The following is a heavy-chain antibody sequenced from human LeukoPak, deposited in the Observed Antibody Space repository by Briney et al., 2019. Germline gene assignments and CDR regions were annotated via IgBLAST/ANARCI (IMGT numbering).Heavy chain of an antibody. CDR1: GFTFTTYG. Sequence: GGSLRLSCAATGFTFTTYGMSWVRQAPGKGLEWVSSISSSGGSTYYADSVKGRFTISRDNAKNSLYLQMNSLRAEDTAVYYCAREMFGDSGYDVYFDHWGQGTLVTVSS. J-gene: IGHJ4*02. CDR2: ISSSGGST. V-gene: IGHV3-21*01. D-gene: IGHD5-12*01. CDR3: AREMFGDSGYDVYFDH.